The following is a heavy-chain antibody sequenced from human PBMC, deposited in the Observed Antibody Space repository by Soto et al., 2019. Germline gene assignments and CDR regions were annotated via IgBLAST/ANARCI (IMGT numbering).Heavy chain of an antibody. CDR2: IKSKTSGGTT. J-gene: IGHJ4*02. CDR3: TADSPDQGILAY. Sequence: GGSLRLSCAASGFTFSSYAMNWVRQAPGKGLEWVGRIKSKTSGGTTDYTAPVKGRFTISRDDSRNTLYLQMNSLKTEDTAVYYCTADSPDQGILAYWGQGTLVTVSS. V-gene: IGHV3-15*07. CDR1: GFTFSSYA.